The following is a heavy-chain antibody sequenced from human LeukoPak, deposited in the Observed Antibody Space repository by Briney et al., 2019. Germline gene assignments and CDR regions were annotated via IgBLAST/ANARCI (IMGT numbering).Heavy chain of an antibody. CDR3: ARLELGGYYFDY. CDR2: ISAYNGNT. J-gene: IGHJ4*02. V-gene: IGHV1-18*01. CDR1: GYTFTSYG. Sequence: ASVKVSCKASGYTFTSYGISWVRQAPGQGLEWMGWISAYNGNTNYAQKLQGRVTMTTDTSTSTAYMELRSPRSDDTAVYYCARLELGGYYFDYWGQGTLVTVSS. D-gene: IGHD3-10*01.